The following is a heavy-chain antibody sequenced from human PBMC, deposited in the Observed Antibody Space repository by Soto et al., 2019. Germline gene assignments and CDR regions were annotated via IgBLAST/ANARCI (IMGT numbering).Heavy chain of an antibody. D-gene: IGHD5-12*01. J-gene: IGHJ4*02. V-gene: IGHV4-61*01. CDR2: IYYSGNT. Sequence: PSETLSLTCTVSGGSISSGSYYWSWIRQPPGKGLEWIGYIYYSGNTNYNPSLKSRVTISVDTSKNTLYLQMNSLRAEDTAVFYCAKAQYSGYDISLNLDSWGQGTLVTVSS. CDR3: AKAQYSGYDISLNLDS. CDR1: GGSISSGSYY.